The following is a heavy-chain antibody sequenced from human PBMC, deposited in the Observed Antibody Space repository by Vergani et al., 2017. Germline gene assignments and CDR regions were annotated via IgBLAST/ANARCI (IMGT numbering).Heavy chain of an antibody. V-gene: IGHV4-38-2*02. CDR1: GYSFSSGYY. CDR2: NYHSGST. J-gene: IGHJ5*02. D-gene: IGHD4-17*01. CDR3: ARDPHYGDYDGDWFDP. Sequence: QLQLQESGPGLVNPSETLSLTCTVSGYSFSSGYYWGWIRQPPGKGLEWIGSNYHSGSTSYNPPLKSRVTISVDTSKNQFSLKLSSVTAADTAVYYCARDPHYGDYDGDWFDPWGQGTLVTVSS.